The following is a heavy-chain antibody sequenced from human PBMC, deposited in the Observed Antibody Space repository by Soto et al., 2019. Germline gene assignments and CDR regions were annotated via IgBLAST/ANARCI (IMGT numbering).Heavy chain of an antibody. J-gene: IGHJ5*02. V-gene: IGHV4-39*01. Sequence: TSETLSLTCTVSGGSISSSSYYWGWIRQPPGKGLEWIGSIYYSGSTYYNPSLKSRVTISVDTSKNQFSLKLSSVTAADTAVYYCARHRLYGSGNGGNWFDPWGQGTLVTVS. D-gene: IGHD3-10*01. CDR3: ARHRLYGSGNGGNWFDP. CDR2: IYYSGST. CDR1: GGSISSSSYY.